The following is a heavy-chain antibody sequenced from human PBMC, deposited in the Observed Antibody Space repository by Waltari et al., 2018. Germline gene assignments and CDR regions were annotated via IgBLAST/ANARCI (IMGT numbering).Heavy chain of an antibody. D-gene: IGHD2-8*01. CDR3: ARGRMRGWFDP. CDR1: GFTFSSYS. V-gene: IGHV3-21*01. J-gene: IGHJ5*02. Sequence: EVQLVESGGGLVKPGGSLRLSCAASGFTFSSYSMNWVRQAPGKGLEWVSSISNSSSYIYYADSVKCRFTISRDNAKNSLYLQMNSLRAEDTAVYYCARGRMRGWFDPWGQGTLVTVSS. CDR2: ISNSSSYI.